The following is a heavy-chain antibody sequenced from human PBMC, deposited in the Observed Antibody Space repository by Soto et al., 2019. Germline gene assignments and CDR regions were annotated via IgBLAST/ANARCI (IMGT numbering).Heavy chain of an antibody. V-gene: IGHV3-23*01. CDR1: GFTFSSYA. D-gene: IGHD6-6*01. J-gene: IGHJ4*02. CDR3: GKSFAARTGRGGGFDY. CDR2: ISGSGGST. Sequence: EVQLLESGGGLVQPGGSLRLSCAASGFTFSSYAMSWVRQAPGKGLEWVSAISGSGGSTYYADSVKGRFTISRDNSKNPLYLQMNSLRAEDTAVYYCGKSFAARTGRGGGFDYWGQGTLVTVSS.